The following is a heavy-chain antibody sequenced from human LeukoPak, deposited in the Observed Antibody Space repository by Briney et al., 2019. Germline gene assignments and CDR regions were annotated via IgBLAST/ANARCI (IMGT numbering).Heavy chain of an antibody. CDR1: GYTFTGYY. J-gene: IGHJ5*02. Sequence: GASVKVSCKASGYTFTGYYMHWVRQAPGQGLEWMGWINPNSGGTNYAQKFQGRVTMTRDTSIGTAYMELSRLRSDDTAVYYCARGIVVVVAATPVCWFDPWGQGTLVTVSS. CDR2: INPNSGGT. D-gene: IGHD2-15*01. V-gene: IGHV1-2*02. CDR3: ARGIVVVVAATPVCWFDP.